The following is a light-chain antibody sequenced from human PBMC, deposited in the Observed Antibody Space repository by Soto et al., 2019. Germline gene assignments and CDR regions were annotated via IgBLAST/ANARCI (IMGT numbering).Light chain of an antibody. J-gene: IGKJ5*01. V-gene: IGKV3-11*01. CDR2: DAS. Sequence: EIVLTQSPATLSLSPGERATLSCRASQSIGSLLAWFQQKPGQAPRLLIYDASNRATGIPARFSGSGSGTDFTLTISSLEPEDFAVYYCQQRSNWPITFGQGTRLE. CDR1: QSIGSL. CDR3: QQRSNWPIT.